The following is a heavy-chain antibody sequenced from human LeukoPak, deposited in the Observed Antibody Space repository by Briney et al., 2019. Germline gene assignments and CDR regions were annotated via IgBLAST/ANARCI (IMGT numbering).Heavy chain of an antibody. CDR2: ISGSGGST. CDR3: AKKEIAEAFDY. Sequence: PGGSLRLSCAASGFTFSSYSMNWVRQAPGKGLEWVSGISGSGGSTYYADSVKGRFTISRDNSKSTLFLQMNSLRAEDTAVYYCAKKEIAEAFDYWGQGTLVTVSS. V-gene: IGHV3-23*01. D-gene: IGHD6-13*01. CDR1: GFTFSSYS. J-gene: IGHJ4*02.